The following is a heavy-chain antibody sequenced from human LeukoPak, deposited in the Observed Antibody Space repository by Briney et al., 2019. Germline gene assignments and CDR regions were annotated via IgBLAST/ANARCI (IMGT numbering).Heavy chain of an antibody. V-gene: IGHV3-23*01. CDR1: GFTFSSYA. J-gene: IGHJ4*02. D-gene: IGHD1-26*01. Sequence: GGSLRLSCAASGFTFSSYAMSWVRQAPGKGLEWVLAISGSGGRIYYGASVKGRFTISRDNSKNTLNLQVNSLRAEDTAVYYCATSKYSGSYWGQGTLVTVSS. CDR2: ISGSGGRI. CDR3: ATSKYSGSY.